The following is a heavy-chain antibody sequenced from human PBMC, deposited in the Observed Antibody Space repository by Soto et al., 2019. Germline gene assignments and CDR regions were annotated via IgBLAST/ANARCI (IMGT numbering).Heavy chain of an antibody. Sequence: SETLSLTCTVSGGSISSSSYYWGWIRQPPGKGLEWIGSIYYSGSTYYNPSLKSRVTISVDTSKNQFSLKLSSVTAADTAVYYCARTDITGTTFDYWGQGTLVTAPQ. CDR1: GGSISSSSYY. J-gene: IGHJ4*02. V-gene: IGHV4-39*01. CDR2: IYYSGST. D-gene: IGHD1-7*01. CDR3: ARTDITGTTFDY.